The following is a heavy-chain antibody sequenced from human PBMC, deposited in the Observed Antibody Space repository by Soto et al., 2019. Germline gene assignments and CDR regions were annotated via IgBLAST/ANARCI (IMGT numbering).Heavy chain of an antibody. CDR3: ATRPYSSGWFRPYYYYYGMDV. V-gene: IGHV1-18*04. J-gene: IGHJ6*02. D-gene: IGHD6-19*01. CDR2: ISAYNGNT. Sequence: GASVKVSCKASGYTFTSYGISWVRQAPGQGLEWMGWISAYNGNTNYAQKLQGRVTMTTDTSTSTAYMELRSLRSDDTAVYYCATRPYSSGWFRPYYYYYGMDVWGQGTTVTVSS. CDR1: GYTFTSYG.